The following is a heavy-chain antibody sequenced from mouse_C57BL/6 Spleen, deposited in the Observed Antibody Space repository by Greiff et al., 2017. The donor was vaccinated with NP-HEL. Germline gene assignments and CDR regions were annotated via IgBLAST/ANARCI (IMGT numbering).Heavy chain of an antibody. J-gene: IGHJ4*01. D-gene: IGHD2-5*01. CDR3: ASSNPDAMDF. CDR2: IYPGSGST. CDR1: GYTFTSYW. Sequence: QVQLQQPGAELVKPGASVKMSCKASGYTFTSYWITWVKQRPGQGLEWIGDIYPGSGSTNYNEKFTSKATLTVDTSSSTDYMQLSSLTSEDSAVYYCASSNPDAMDFWGQGTSVTVSS. V-gene: IGHV1-55*01.